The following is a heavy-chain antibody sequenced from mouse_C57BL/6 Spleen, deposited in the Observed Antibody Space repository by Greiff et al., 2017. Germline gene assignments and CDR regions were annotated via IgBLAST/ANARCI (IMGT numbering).Heavy chain of an antibody. J-gene: IGHJ4*01. CDR2: ISSGGGYT. D-gene: IGHD2-1*01. V-gene: IGHV5-6*01. Sequence: EVHLVESGGDLVKPGGSLKLSCAASGFTFSSYGLSWVRQTPDKRLEWVATISSGGGYTYYPDRVKGRSTMSRDNAENTPYLQMRSLKSEDTAEYYCERHDGNWGMDYWGQGTSVTVSS. CDR3: ERHDGNWGMDY. CDR1: GFTFSSYG.